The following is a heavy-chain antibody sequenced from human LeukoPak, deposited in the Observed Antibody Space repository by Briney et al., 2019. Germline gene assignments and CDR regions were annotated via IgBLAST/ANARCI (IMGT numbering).Heavy chain of an antibody. Sequence: GEPLKISCQGSGYSFTSYLFAWVRQLPGKGLEWMGIIYPGDADTRYSPSFQGQVTISADKSISTAYLQWSSLKASDTARYYCASVTLGHGMDVWGQGTTVTVSS. CDR1: GYSFTSYL. J-gene: IGHJ6*02. CDR2: IYPGDADT. V-gene: IGHV5-51*01. CDR3: ASVTLGHGMDV. D-gene: IGHD2-21*02.